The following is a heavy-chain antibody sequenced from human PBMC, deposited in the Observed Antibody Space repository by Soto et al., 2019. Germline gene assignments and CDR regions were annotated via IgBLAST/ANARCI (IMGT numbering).Heavy chain of an antibody. CDR2: ITSSSDTI. J-gene: IGHJ6*02. CDR3: ARVVVVIPPGYYYAMAV. D-gene: IGHD3-22*01. CDR1: GFTFSSFH. Sequence: GGSLRLSCAASGFTFSSFHMNWVRQAPGRGLEWVAYITSSSDTIYYSDSVKGRFTISRDNGKNSLFLQMNSLRDEDTAVYYYARVVVVIPPGYYYAMAVWGQGTTVTVSS. V-gene: IGHV3-48*02.